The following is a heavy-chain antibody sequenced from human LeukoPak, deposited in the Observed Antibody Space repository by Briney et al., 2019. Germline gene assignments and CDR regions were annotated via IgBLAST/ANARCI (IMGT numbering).Heavy chain of an antibody. V-gene: IGHV3-11*01. CDR2: IITICSTV. Sequence: GASVRLSCTASGCTFSSYYMSWVRQAPGKGLEWMSDIITICSTVYYAETFKGRFTISRDNAKSSLYLEMNSLRAEDTAVYYCASATDFDYWGQGTLVTVSS. D-gene: IGHD4-17*01. J-gene: IGHJ4*02. CDR3: ASATDFDY. CDR1: GCTFSSYY.